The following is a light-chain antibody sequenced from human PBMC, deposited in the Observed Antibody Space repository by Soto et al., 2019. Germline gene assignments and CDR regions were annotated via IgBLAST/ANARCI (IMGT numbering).Light chain of an antibody. V-gene: IGKV3-15*01. CDR2: GAS. Sequence: EIVMTQSPATLSVSPGERATLSCRASQSVSSNLAWYQQKPGQAPRLLIYGASTRATGIPARFSGSRSGTEFAATIGSLHSEDFAVYYCQQYNNWRGTFDQRTEVEIE. CDR1: QSVSSN. CDR3: QQYNNWRGT. J-gene: IGKJ1*01.